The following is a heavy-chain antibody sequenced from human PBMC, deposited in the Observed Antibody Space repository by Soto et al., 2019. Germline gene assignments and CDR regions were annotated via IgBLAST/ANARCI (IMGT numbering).Heavy chain of an antibody. V-gene: IGHV4-39*01. J-gene: IGHJ4*02. D-gene: IGHD5-12*01. CDR2: IYFSGST. CDR1: SGSITSGGYY. Sequence: SETLSLTCTVSSGSITSGGYYWSWIRQLPGKGLEYIGYIYFSGSTYYNPSLKSRVTISVDTSKNQFSLKLSSVTAADTAVYYCARLKAGYSGYDYYFDYWGQGTLVTVS. CDR3: ARLKAGYSGYDYYFDY.